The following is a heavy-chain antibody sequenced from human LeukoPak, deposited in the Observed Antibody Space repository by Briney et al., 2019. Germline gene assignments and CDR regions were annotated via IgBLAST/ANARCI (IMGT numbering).Heavy chain of an antibody. Sequence: PSETLSLTCTVPGGSIRSYYWSWIRQPPGKGLEWIGYMHHSGSTKHNPYLKSRVTISVDTSKSQYSLKLSSVTAADTAVYYCARHAAVEGSSGWSPLWWFDPWGQGTLVTVSS. J-gene: IGHJ5*02. CDR2: MHHSGST. D-gene: IGHD6-19*01. CDR1: GGSIRSYY. V-gene: IGHV4-59*08. CDR3: ARHAAVEGSSGWSPLWWFDP.